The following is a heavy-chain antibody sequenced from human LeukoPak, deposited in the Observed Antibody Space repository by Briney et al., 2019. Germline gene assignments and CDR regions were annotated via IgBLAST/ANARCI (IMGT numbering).Heavy chain of an antibody. CDR3: ARPSGGWYYYYMDV. CDR1: GYTFTSYH. J-gene: IGHJ6*03. CDR2: MNPNSGDT. V-gene: IGHV1-8*01. Sequence: ASVKVSCKASGYTFTSYHINWVRQATGRGVEGMGWMNPNSGDTGYEQKFQGRVTMTRNTSISTAYMELSSLRSEDTAVYYCARPSGGWYYYYMDVWGKGTTVTVSS. D-gene: IGHD3-10*01.